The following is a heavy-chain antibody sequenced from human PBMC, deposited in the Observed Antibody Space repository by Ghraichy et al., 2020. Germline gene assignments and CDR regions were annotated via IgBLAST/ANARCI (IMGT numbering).Heavy chain of an antibody. CDR3: ARCSGSYLGRCYFAY. D-gene: IGHD1-26*01. CDR2: IQSSGALT. Sequence: GGSLRLSCAASGFTFSSYAMSWVRQAPGKGLEWVSVIQSSGALTYYADSVKGRFTISRDNSKNTVDLQMNSLSAEDTAVYYCARCSGSYLGRCYFAYWGQGTLVTVSS. J-gene: IGHJ4*02. V-gene: IGHV3-23*01. CDR1: GFTFSSYA.